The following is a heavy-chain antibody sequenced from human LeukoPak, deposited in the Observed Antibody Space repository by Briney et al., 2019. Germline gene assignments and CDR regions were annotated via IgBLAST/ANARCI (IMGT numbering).Heavy chain of an antibody. CDR1: GGSFSGYY. V-gene: IGHV4-34*01. D-gene: IGHD3-10*01. CDR3: ARLYSRGVYGSGRGYYYYMDV. CDR2: INHSGST. Sequence: SETLSLTCAVYGGSFSGYYWSWIRQPPGKGLEWIGEINHSGSTNYNPSLKSRVTISVDTSKNQFSLKLSSVTAADTAVYYCARLYSRGVYGSGRGYYYYMDVWGKGTTVTISS. J-gene: IGHJ6*03.